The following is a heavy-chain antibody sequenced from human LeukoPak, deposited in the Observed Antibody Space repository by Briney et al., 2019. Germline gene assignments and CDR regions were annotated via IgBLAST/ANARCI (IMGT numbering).Heavy chain of an antibody. CDR1: GYIFTKYG. V-gene: IGHV1-18*01. D-gene: IGHD4-17*01. CDR2: ISAYDGYT. Sequence: GASVKISCKASGYIFTKYGFTWVRQAPGQGLEWMGWISAYDGYTNHAQKFQGRVTMTTDVSTSTAYMELRSLRSDDTAVYYCARGLDDYDYYYYYYMDVWGKGTTVTVSS. J-gene: IGHJ6*03. CDR3: ARGLDDYDYYYYYYMDV.